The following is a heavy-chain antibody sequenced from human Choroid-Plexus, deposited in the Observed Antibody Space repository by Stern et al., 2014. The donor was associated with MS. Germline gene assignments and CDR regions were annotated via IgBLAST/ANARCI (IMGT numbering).Heavy chain of an antibody. CDR3: ARVYNTIYGIVTQRGSGMDV. Sequence: EVQLVESGGGLVQPGGSLTISCTAAGFTFGNYWMTWVRQAPGKGLEWVANIKEDGSRKNYRDSVKGRFTISRDNARNSLYLQMNRLRVEDTALYYCARVYNTIYGIVTQRGSGMDVWGQGTTVIVSS. J-gene: IGHJ6*02. CDR1: GFTFGNYW. V-gene: IGHV3-7*01. CDR2: IKEDGSRK. D-gene: IGHD3-3*01.